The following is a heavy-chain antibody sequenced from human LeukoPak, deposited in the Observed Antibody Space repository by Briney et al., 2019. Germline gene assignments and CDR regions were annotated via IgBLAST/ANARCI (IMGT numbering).Heavy chain of an antibody. D-gene: IGHD5-18*01. CDR3: ARDGGVKYSYGLDY. CDR2: TYYRSRWYS. Sequence: SQTPSLTCAISGDSVSRNTAGWNWIRQSPSRGLEWLGRTYYRSRWYSDFAPSVRSRITINPDTSKNQFSLQLSSVTPEDTAVYYCARDGGVKYSYGLDYWGQGTLVTVSS. CDR1: GDSVSRNTAG. V-gene: IGHV6-1*01. J-gene: IGHJ4*02.